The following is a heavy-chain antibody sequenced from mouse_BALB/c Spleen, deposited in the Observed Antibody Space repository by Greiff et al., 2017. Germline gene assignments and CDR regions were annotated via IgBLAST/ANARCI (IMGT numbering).Heavy chain of an antibody. CDR3: ATYGNSFAY. Sequence: VKLVESGPELVRPGVSVKISCTGSGFTFTDYAMHWVKQSHAKSLEWIGVISTYYGNTNYNQKCKGKATMTVDKSSSTAYMELARLTSEDSAIYYCATYGNSFAYWGQGTLVTVSA. CDR2: ISTYYGNT. J-gene: IGHJ3*01. V-gene: IGHV1-67*01. CDR1: GFTFTDYA. D-gene: IGHD2-1*01.